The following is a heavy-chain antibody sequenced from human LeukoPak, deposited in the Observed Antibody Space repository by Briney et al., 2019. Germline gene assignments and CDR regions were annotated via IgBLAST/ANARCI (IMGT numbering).Heavy chain of an antibody. CDR2: IKQDGSEK. CDR3: ARRLSGGSGSYYPYYYYYYGMDV. CDR1: GFTFSSYW. J-gene: IGHJ6*02. Sequence: PGGSLILSCAASGFTFSSYWMSWVRQAPGKGLEWVANIKQDGSEKYYVDSVKGRFTISRDNAKNSLYLQMSSLRAEDTAVYYCARRLSGGSGSYYPYYYYYYGMDVWGQGTTVTVSS. V-gene: IGHV3-7*01. D-gene: IGHD3-10*01.